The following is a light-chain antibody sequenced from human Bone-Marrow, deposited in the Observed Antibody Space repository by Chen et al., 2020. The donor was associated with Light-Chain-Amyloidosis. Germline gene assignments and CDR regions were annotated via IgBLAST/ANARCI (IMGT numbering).Light chain of an antibody. Sequence: SYVLTQPSSVSVAPGQTATIARGGNNIGSTSVHWSQQTPAQAPLLVVYDDSDRPSGIPERLSGSNSGNTATLTISRVEAGDEADYYCQVWDRSSDRPVFGGGTKLTVL. CDR3: QVWDRSSDRPV. V-gene: IGLV3-21*02. CDR2: DDS. CDR1: NIGSTS. J-gene: IGLJ3*02.